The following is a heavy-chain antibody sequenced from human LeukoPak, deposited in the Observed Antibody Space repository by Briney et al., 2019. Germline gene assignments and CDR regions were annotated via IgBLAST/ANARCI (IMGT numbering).Heavy chain of an antibody. CDR2: ISSSGSTI. D-gene: IGHD2-2*02. V-gene: IGHV3-48*03. CDR1: GFTFSSYE. Sequence: GGSLRLSCAASGFTFSSYEMNWLRQATGKGLVWVSYISSSGSTIYYADSVKGRFNISRDNAKNSLYLQMNSLRAEDTAVYYCARDLNRGPAAIYDYWGQGTLVTVSS. CDR3: ARDLNRGPAAIYDY. J-gene: IGHJ4*02.